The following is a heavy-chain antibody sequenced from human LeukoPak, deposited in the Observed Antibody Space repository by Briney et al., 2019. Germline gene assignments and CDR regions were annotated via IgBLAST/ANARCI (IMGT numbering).Heavy chain of an antibody. Sequence: GGSLRLSCAASGFTFSSYWMSWVRQAPGKGLEWVANIKQDGNEKYYVGSVKGRFTISRDNAKNSLYLQMNSLRAEDTAVYYCASGGSGSWRYYYYYYMDVWGKGTTVTVSS. J-gene: IGHJ6*03. CDR2: IKQDGNEK. CDR3: ASGGSGSWRYYYYYYMDV. V-gene: IGHV3-7*01. D-gene: IGHD3-10*01. CDR1: GFTFSSYW.